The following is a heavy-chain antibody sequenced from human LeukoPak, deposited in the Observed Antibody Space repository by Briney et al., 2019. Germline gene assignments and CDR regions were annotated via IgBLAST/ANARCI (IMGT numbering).Heavy chain of an antibody. J-gene: IGHJ6*03. V-gene: IGHV3-30*04. CDR1: GFTFSGSA. D-gene: IGHD2-21*01. Sequence: GGSLRLSCAASGFTFSGSAMHWVRQAPGKGLEWVAVISYDGTNKYYTDSVTGRFTISRDNSKNTLYLQMISLRADDTAVYYCARDVVPYYYYYMDVWGKGTTVTVSS. CDR3: ARDVVPYYYYYMDV. CDR2: ISYDGTNK.